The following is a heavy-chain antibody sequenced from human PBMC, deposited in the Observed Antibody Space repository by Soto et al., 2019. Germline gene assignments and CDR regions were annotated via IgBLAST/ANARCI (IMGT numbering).Heavy chain of an antibody. V-gene: IGHV4-38-2*01. J-gene: IGHJ4*02. CDR1: GYSISSGYY. CDR2: IYHIGST. D-gene: IGHD2-21*01. Sequence: PAETLSLTCDVSGYSISSGYYWSWIRPPPGKGLEWIGSIYHIGSTYYNPSLKSRVTISVDTSKNQFSLKLSSVTAADTAVYYCARAGLVYGGDSEYWGQGTMVIVSS. CDR3: ARAGLVYGGDSEY.